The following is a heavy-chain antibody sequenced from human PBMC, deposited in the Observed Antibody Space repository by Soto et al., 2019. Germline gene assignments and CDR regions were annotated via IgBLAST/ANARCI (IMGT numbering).Heavy chain of an antibody. CDR3: TRGRVGGIAARPSYYYLMDV. CDR2: INSDGSGT. CDR1: GFTFSGYW. J-gene: IGHJ6*03. Sequence: GGSLRLSCAASGFTFSGYWMHWVRQAPGKGLVWVSRINSDGSGTCYADSVEGRFTISRDNAKRTLYLQINSLRADDTAVYYCTRGRVGGIAARPSYYYLMDVRGKGTTVTGSS. V-gene: IGHV3-74*01. D-gene: IGHD6-6*01.